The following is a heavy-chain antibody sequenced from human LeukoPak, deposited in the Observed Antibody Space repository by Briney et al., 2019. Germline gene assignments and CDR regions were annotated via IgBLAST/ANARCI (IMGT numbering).Heavy chain of an antibody. V-gene: IGHV4-59*08. CDR1: GGSINTYY. J-gene: IGHJ4*02. Sequence: SETLSLTCTVSGGSINTYYWGWIRQPSGKGLEWIGNIYSSGSTNYNPSLKSRVTISVDTSKNQFSMKLTSVTATDTAIYYCARAGGAPHGDYEFDFWGQGILVTVSS. CDR2: IYSSGST. CDR3: ARAGGAPHGDYEFDF. D-gene: IGHD4-17*01.